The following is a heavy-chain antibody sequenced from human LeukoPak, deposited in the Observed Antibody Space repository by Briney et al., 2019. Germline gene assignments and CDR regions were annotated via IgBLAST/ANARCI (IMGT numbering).Heavy chain of an antibody. CDR1: GFTVSSNY. V-gene: IGHV3-53*01. D-gene: IGHD3-22*01. CDR3: ARELYDSSGYYPDY. Sequence: PGRSLRLSCAASGFTVSSNYMSWVRQAPGKGLEWVSVIYSGGSTYYADSVKGRFTISRDNSKNTLYLQMNSLRAEDTAVYYCARELYDSSGYYPDYWGQGTLVTVSS. J-gene: IGHJ4*02. CDR2: IYSGGST.